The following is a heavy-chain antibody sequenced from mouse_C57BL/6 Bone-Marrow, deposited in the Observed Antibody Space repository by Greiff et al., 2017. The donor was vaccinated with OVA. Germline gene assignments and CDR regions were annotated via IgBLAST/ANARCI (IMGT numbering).Heavy chain of an antibody. CDR1: GYAFTNYL. D-gene: IGHD2-2*01. V-gene: IGHV1-54*01. J-gene: IGHJ3*01. CDR2: INPGSGGT. CDR3: AREGDGYAWFAY. Sequence: VKLMESGAELVRPGTSVKVSCKASGYAFTNYLIEWVKQRPGQGLEWIGVINPGSGGTNYNEKFKGKATLTADKSSSTAYMQLSSLTSEDSAVYFCAREGDGYAWFAYWGQGTLVTVSA.